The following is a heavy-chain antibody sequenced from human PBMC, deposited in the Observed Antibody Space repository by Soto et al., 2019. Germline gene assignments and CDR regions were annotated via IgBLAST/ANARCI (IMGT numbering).Heavy chain of an antibody. Sequence: GGSLRLSCATSGFTFSDYAMTWVRQAPGKGLEWVSAISASGGSTYYADSVKGRFTISRDNAKNSLYLQMNSLRAEDTAVYYCAREKAPLSWFDPWGQGTLVTVSS. CDR2: ISASGGST. V-gene: IGHV3-23*01. CDR1: GFTFSDYA. CDR3: AREKAPLSWFDP. J-gene: IGHJ5*02.